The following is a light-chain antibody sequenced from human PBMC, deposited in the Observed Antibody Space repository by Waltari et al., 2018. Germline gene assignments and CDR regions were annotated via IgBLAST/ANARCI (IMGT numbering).Light chain of an antibody. CDR3: QERSSWPALT. Sequence: DIVLTQSPATLSLSPGERATLSCRASHGIGTSLAWYQQKPGQAPRLLIYDASSRATGIAARFSGSGSGTDFTLTISSLEPEDSAVYYCQERSSWPALTFGGGTKVEIK. CDR1: HGIGTS. CDR2: DAS. J-gene: IGKJ4*01. V-gene: IGKV3-11*01.